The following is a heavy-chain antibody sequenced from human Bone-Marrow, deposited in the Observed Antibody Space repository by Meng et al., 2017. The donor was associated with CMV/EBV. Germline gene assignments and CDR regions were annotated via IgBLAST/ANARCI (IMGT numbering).Heavy chain of an antibody. CDR2: IKTEVDGETT. D-gene: IGHD6-19*01. CDR3: TTAGVADH. J-gene: IGHJ4*02. V-gene: IGHV3-15*01. Sequence: GGSLRLSCTASGFNFTDAWMTWVRQAPGKGLEWIGRIKTEVDGETTDYSTSVRGRFTISRDDSKNRLFLQMDSLKSEDTALYYCTTAGVADHWGRGTLVTVSS. CDR1: GFNFTDAW.